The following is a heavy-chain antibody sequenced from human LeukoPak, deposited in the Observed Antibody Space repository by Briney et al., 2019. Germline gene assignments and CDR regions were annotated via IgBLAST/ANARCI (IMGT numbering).Heavy chain of an antibody. CDR3: AKVGAYAYGEPDY. J-gene: IGHJ4*02. V-gene: IGHV3-74*01. CDR1: GFTFHSYW. CDR2: IDNDGGSA. Sequence: AGGSLRLSCAASGFTFHSYWMHWVRQAPGKGLVWVSRIDNDGGSATYADSVRGRFTISRDNAKNTLYLQMNSVRAEDTAVYYCAKVGAYAYGEPDYWGQGTLGTVSS. D-gene: IGHD3-16*01.